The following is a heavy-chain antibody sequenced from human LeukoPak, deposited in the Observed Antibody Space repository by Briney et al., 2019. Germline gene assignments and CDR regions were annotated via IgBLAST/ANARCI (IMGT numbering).Heavy chain of an antibody. Sequence: ASVKVSCKASGGTFSSYAISWVRQAPGQGLEWMGGIIPIFGTANYAQKFQSRVTITADESTSTAYMELSSLRSEDTAVYYCASDSSGPGAPYYYYGMDVWGQGTTVTVSS. V-gene: IGHV1-69*13. J-gene: IGHJ6*02. CDR3: ASDSSGPGAPYYYYGMDV. CDR2: IIPIFGTA. D-gene: IGHD3-22*01. CDR1: GGTFSSYA.